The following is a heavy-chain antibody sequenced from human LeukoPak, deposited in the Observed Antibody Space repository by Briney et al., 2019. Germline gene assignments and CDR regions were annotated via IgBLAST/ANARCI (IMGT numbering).Heavy chain of an antibody. CDR1: GFSFSTLW. Sequence: GGSLRLSCVTSGFSFSTLWMNWVRQAPGKGLVWVSRINSDGSSTSYADSVKGRFTISRDNAKNTLYLQMNSLRAEDTAVYYCARGVVPGSWGQGTLVTVSS. J-gene: IGHJ4*02. CDR3: ARGVVPGS. D-gene: IGHD2-15*01. CDR2: INSDGSST. V-gene: IGHV3-74*01.